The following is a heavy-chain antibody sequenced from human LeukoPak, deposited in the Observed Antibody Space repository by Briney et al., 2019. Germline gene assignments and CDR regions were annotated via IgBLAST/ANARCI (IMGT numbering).Heavy chain of an antibody. CDR2: IYYSGST. J-gene: IGHJ4*02. D-gene: IGHD6-13*01. CDR3: ARLPLPSYSSSWYFDY. CDR1: GGSISSSSYY. Sequence: SETLSLTCTVSGGSISSSSYYWGWIRQPPGKGLEWIGSIYYSGSTYYNPSLKSRDTISVDTSKNQFSLKLSSVTAADTAVYYCARLPLPSYSSSWYFDYWGQGTLVTVSS. V-gene: IGHV4-39*01.